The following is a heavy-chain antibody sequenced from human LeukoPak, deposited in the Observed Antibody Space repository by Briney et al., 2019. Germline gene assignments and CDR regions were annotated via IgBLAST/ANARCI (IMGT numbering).Heavy chain of an antibody. J-gene: IGHJ4*02. CDR1: GGSINSYY. V-gene: IGHV4-59*12. Sequence: PSETLSLTCTVSGGSINSYYWSWIRQPPGKGLEWIGYIYYSGSTNYNPSLKSRVTISVHTSKNQFSLKVSSVTATDTAVYYCAREYSSGYHYFDYWGQGTLVTVSS. CDR3: AREYSSGYHYFDY. D-gene: IGHD6-19*01. CDR2: IYYSGST.